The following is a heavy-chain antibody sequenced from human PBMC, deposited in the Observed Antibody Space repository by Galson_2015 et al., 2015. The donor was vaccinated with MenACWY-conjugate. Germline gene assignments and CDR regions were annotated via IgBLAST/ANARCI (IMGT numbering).Heavy chain of an antibody. V-gene: IGHV3-13*01. J-gene: IGHJ2*01. D-gene: IGHD3-10*01. CDR1: KFSFGSNP. CDR2: IGPSGDT. CDR3: ARSYCDGAGSYYGWYFDR. Sequence: SIITSDAGAKFSFGSNPLHWVRQGIGTGLDWVSAIGPSGDTYYPGSVRGRFTISREHARDSLHLQMISLRAGDTAVYYCARSYCDGAGSYYGWYFDRWGRGTLVTVSS.